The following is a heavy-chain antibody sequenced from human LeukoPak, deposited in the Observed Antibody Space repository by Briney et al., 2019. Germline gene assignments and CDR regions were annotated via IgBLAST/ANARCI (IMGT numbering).Heavy chain of an antibody. D-gene: IGHD3-10*01. J-gene: IGHJ4*02. Sequence: SETLSLTCTVSGGSISSGSYYWAWIRQPAGKGLEWIGRIYTSGSTNYNPSLKSRVTISVDTSKNQFSLRLSSVTAADTAVYYCARDMYYYGSGSYRFDYWGQGTLVTVSS. CDR3: ARDMYYYGSGSYRFDY. CDR2: IYTSGST. CDR1: GGSISSGSYY. V-gene: IGHV4-61*02.